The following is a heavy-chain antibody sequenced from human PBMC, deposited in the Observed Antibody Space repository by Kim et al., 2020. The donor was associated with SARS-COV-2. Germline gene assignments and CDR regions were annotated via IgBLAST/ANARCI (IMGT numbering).Heavy chain of an antibody. CDR3: ASTMVRGVMWLQLWFDP. V-gene: IGHV1-18*01. Sequence: ASVKVSCKASGYTFTSYGISWVRQAPGQGLEWMGWISAYNGNTNYAQKLQGRVTMTTDTSTSTAYMELRSLRSDDTAVYYCASTMVRGVMWLQLWFDPWGQGTLVTVSS. CDR1: GYTFTSYG. CDR2: ISAYNGNT. D-gene: IGHD3-10*01. J-gene: IGHJ5*02.